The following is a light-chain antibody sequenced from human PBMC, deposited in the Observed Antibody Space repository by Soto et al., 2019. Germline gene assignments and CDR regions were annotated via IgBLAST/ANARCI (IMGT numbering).Light chain of an antibody. CDR2: AAS. CDR3: QQYYSYPLT. CDR1: QGISSY. V-gene: IGKV1-8*01. Sequence: AIRTTQSPSSFSASTGDRVTITCRASQGISSYLACYQQKPGKAPKLLIYAASTLQSGDPSRFSGSGSGTDFTLTISCLQSEDFATYYCQQYYSYPLTFRGGTQVDIK. J-gene: IGKJ4*01.